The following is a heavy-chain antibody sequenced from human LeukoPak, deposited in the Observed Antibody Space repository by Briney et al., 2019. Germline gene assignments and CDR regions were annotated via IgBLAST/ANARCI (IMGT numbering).Heavy chain of an antibody. CDR1: GLIFSKYW. J-gene: IGHJ6*04. D-gene: IGHD3-10*02. CDR2: ISSSGSTI. CDR3: AELGITMIGGV. Sequence: GGSLRLSCAASGLIFSKYWMTWVRQAPGKGLEWVSYISSSGSTIYYADSVKGRFTISRDNAKNSLYLQMNSLRAEDTAVYYCAELGITMIGGVWGKGTTVTISS. V-gene: IGHV3-48*03.